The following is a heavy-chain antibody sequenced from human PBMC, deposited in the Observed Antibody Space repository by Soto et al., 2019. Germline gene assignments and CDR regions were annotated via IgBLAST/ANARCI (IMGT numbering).Heavy chain of an antibody. V-gene: IGHV3-33*01. Sequence: QVQLVESGGGVVQPGRSLRLSCAASGFTFSSYGMHWVRQAPGKGLEWVAVIWYDGSNKYYADSVKGRFTISRDNSKNTLYLQMNSLRAEDTAVYYCARGQGLRTGRTKPWFDPWGKGTLVTVSS. CDR1: GFTFSSYG. J-gene: IGHJ5*02. D-gene: IGHD3-10*02. CDR2: IWYDGSNK. CDR3: ARGQGLRTGRTKPWFDP.